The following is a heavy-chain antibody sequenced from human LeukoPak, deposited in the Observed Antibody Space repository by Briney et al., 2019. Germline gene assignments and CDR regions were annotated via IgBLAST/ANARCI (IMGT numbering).Heavy chain of an antibody. D-gene: IGHD2-2*01. CDR1: GFTFSSYS. CDR2: ISSSRSYI. V-gene: IGHV3-21*01. CDR3: ARDGMYCSSTSCYWGDKYYYYGMDV. Sequence: GGSLRLSCAASGFTFSSYSMNWVRQAPGKGLEWVSSISSSRSYIYYADSVKGRFTISRDNAKNSLYLQMNSLRDEDTAVYYCARDGMYCSSTSCYWGDKYYYYGMDVWGKGTTVTVSS. J-gene: IGHJ6*04.